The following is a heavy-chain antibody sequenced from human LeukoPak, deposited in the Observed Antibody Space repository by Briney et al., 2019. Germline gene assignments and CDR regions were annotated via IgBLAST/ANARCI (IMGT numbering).Heavy chain of an antibody. CDR3: ARGTLKELDY. Sequence: PGGSLRLSCAASGFTFSSYWMHWVRQAPGQGLVWVSRINSDGSSTSYADSVKGRFTISRDNAKNTLYLQMNSLRAEDTAVYYCARGTLKELDYWGQGTLVTVSS. CDR2: INSDGSST. CDR1: GFTFSSYW. V-gene: IGHV3-74*01. J-gene: IGHJ4*02.